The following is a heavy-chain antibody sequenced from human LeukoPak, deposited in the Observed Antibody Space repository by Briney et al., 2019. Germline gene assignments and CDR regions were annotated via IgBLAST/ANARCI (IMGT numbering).Heavy chain of an antibody. Sequence: PGGSLRLSCAASGFTVSSNYMSWVRQAPGKGLEWVSVIYSGGSTYYADSVKGRFTISRDNSKNTLYLQMNSLRAEDTAVYYCAKALPGYYDSSPTDYWGQGTLVTVSS. V-gene: IGHV3-53*01. J-gene: IGHJ4*02. CDR1: GFTVSSNY. D-gene: IGHD3-22*01. CDR2: IYSGGST. CDR3: AKALPGYYDSSPTDY.